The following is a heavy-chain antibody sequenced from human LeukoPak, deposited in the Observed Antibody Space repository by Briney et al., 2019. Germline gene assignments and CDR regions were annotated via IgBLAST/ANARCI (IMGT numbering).Heavy chain of an antibody. D-gene: IGHD3-22*01. CDR3: AKSHYYDGSGYYYDY. CDR2: IRDTGVTR. Sequence: GGSLRLSCVASGFRFGDYPINWVRQAPGKGLEWVAHIRDTGVTRSYADSVKGRFAIPRDNAKNTLYLQMNDLRAEDTAVYYCAKSHYYDGSGYYYDYWGQGTLVTVSS. CDR1: GFRFGDYP. J-gene: IGHJ4*02. V-gene: IGHV3-48*04.